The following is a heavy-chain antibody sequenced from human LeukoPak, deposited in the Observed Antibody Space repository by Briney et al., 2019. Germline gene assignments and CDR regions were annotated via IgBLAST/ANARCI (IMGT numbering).Heavy chain of an antibody. CDR2: MHNGVHT. D-gene: IGHD4/OR15-4a*01. J-gene: IGHJ4*02. CDR1: GDSIRNYF. Sequence: SETLSLTCTVPGDSIRNYFWSWIRQPPGKGLEWIGYMHNGVHTNYNPSLKSRVTISGDTSKNQLSLKLTSLTAADTAVYYCAATIKRDYGDTNLDFWGQGTLVTVSS. CDR3: AATIKRDYGDTNLDF. V-gene: IGHV4-59*01.